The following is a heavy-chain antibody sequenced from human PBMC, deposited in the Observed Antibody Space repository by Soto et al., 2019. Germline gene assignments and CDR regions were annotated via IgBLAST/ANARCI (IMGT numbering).Heavy chain of an antibody. Sequence: GGSLRLSCAASGFTFSSYSMNWVRQAPGKGLEWVSSISSSSSYIYYADSVKGRFTISRDNAKNSLYLQMNSLRAEDTAVYYCARHPPRGSGSYYNPYYYYYYMDVWGKGTTVTVSS. J-gene: IGHJ6*03. CDR1: GFTFSSYS. CDR3: ARHPPRGSGSYYNPYYYYYYMDV. V-gene: IGHV3-21*01. CDR2: ISSSSSYI. D-gene: IGHD3-10*01.